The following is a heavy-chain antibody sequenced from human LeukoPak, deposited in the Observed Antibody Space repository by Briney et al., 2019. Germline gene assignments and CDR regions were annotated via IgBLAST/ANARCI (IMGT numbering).Heavy chain of an antibody. J-gene: IGHJ4*02. V-gene: IGHV4-61*01. CDR2: IYYSGGT. D-gene: IGHD6-6*01. Sequence: SETLSLTCTVSGGSISSSRYYWSWIRQPPGKGLEWIGYIYYSGGTNYNPSLKSRVTMSVDTSQNQFSLKLTSVTAADSAVYYCARSEYSSSSGGLPYYFDYWGQGTLVTVSS. CDR3: ARSEYSSSSGGLPYYFDY. CDR1: GGSISSSRYY.